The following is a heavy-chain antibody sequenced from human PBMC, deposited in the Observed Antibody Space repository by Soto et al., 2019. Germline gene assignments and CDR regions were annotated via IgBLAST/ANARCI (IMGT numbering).Heavy chain of an antibody. V-gene: IGHV1-8*01. CDR2: MNPSSGET. CDR3: ARLAEYCNGIKCYSNFDF. CDR1: GYNFTNFD. Sequence: ASVKVSCKTSGYNFTNFDINWVRQAPGRGLVWMGWMNPSSGETGSAQNFQGRVTMTRDISTRTFFMQLTSLRSEDTAIYYCARLAEYCNGIKCYSNFDFWGHGTPVPVS. D-gene: IGHD2-15*01. J-gene: IGHJ4*01.